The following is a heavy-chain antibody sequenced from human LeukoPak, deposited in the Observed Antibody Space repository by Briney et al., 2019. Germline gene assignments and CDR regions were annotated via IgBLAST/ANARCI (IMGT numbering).Heavy chain of an antibody. J-gene: IGHJ6*02. CDR3: ARLRSGSTPPPPYYYYGLDV. Sequence: PSETLSLTCTVSGGSVSSGSYYWSWIRQPPGKGLEWIGYIHYSGSTNYNPFLKSRVTISVDTSKKQFSLRLTSVTAADTAVYYCARLRSGSTPPPPYYYYGLDVWGQGTTVTVSS. CDR2: IHYSGST. CDR1: GGSVSSGSYY. D-gene: IGHD1-26*01. V-gene: IGHV4-61*01.